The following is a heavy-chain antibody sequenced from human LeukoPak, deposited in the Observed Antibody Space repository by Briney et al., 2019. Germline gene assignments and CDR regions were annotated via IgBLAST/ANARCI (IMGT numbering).Heavy chain of an antibody. CDR3: AKAAVAVYYYYYGMDV. CDR1: GFTFSSYG. J-gene: IGHJ6*02. V-gene: IGHV3-30*18. D-gene: IGHD6-19*01. Sequence: GGSLRLSCAASGFTFSSYGMHWVRQAPGKGLEWVAVISYDGSNKYYADSVKGRFTISRDNSKNTLYLQMNSLRAEGTAVYYCAKAAVAVYYYYYGMDVWGQGTTVTVSS. CDR2: ISYDGSNK.